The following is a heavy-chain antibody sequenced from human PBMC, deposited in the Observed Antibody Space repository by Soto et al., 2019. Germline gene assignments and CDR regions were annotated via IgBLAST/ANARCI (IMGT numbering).Heavy chain of an antibody. V-gene: IGHV4-59*08. Sequence: QVQLQESGPGLVKPSETLSLTCTVSGGSISSYDWSWIRQPPGKGLEWIGYIYYSGSTNYNPSLKSRVTISVDTPKNQFSLKLSSVTAADTAVYYCARRWGRTFDYWGQGTLVTVSS. CDR1: GGSISSYD. D-gene: IGHD1-26*01. CDR2: IYYSGST. CDR3: ARRWGRTFDY. J-gene: IGHJ4*02.